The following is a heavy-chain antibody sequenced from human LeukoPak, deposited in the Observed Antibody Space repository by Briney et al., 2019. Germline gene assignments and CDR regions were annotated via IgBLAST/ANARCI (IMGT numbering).Heavy chain of an antibody. Sequence: GSLSLSCAVSGFTFSSSWMHWVRQAPGKGRVWVSRIKSDCSTTNYADSVKGRFTIYRDNAKNTLYLQMNSLRAEDTAVYYCASGGRSGYCSGGSCDKLDYWGQGTLVTVSS. V-gene: IGHV3-74*01. CDR2: IKSDCSTT. CDR1: GFTFSSSW. CDR3: ASGGRSGYCSGGSCDKLDY. J-gene: IGHJ4*02. D-gene: IGHD2-15*01.